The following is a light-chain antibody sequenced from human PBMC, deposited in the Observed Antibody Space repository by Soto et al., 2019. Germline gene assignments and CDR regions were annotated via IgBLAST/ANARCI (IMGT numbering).Light chain of an antibody. V-gene: IGKV1-33*01. CDR3: QQYDSLPYT. CDR1: EDITNY. Sequence: DIQMTQSPSSLSASVGDRVTITCQASEDITNYLNWYQQKPGKVPKLLIYDASNLEVGVPSRFCGSGSGTDFTFTISSLQPEDIATYYCQQYDSLPYTFGQGTKLEIK. CDR2: DAS. J-gene: IGKJ2*01.